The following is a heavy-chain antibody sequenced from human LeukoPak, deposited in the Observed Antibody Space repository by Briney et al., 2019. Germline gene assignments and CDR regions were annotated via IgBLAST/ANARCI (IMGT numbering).Heavy chain of an antibody. D-gene: IGHD5-12*01. V-gene: IGHV3-23*01. J-gene: IGHJ4*02. CDR1: GFIVSSNY. CDR2: ISDSGGTT. CDR3: AKHSYRVDSFTDY. Sequence: GGSLRLSCAASGFIVSSNYMSWVRQAPGKGLEWVSGISDSGGTTYYADSVKGRFTISRDNSKNTLYLQMNSLRAEDTAVYYCAKHSYRVDSFTDYWGQGTLVTVSS.